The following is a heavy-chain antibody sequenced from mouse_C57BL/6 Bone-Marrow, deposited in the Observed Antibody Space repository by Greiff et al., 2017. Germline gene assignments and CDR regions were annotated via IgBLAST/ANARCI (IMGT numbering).Heavy chain of an antibody. CDR3: ARRLRLREY. CDR1: GYTFTSYW. V-gene: IGHV1-64*01. CDR2: IHPNSGST. D-gene: IGHD3-2*02. J-gene: IGHJ2*01. Sequence: QVQLKQPGAELVQPGASVKLSCKASGYTFTSYWMHWVKQRPGQGLEWIGMIHPNSGSTNSNEKFKSKATLTVDKSSSTAYMQLSSLTSEDSAVYYCARRLRLREYWGQGTTLTVSS.